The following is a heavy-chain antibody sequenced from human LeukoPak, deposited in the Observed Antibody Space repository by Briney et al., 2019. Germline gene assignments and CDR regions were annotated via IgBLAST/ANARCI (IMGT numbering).Heavy chain of an antibody. CDR2: INHSGST. CDR3: ARGRYGMDV. V-gene: IGHV4-34*01. J-gene: IGHJ6*04. CDR1: VGSFSGYY. Sequence: SETLSLTCAVYVGSFSGYYWSWIRQPPGKGLEWIGEINHSGSTNYNPSLKSRVTISVDTSKNQFSLKLSSVTAADTAVYYCARGRYGMDVWGKGTTVTVSS.